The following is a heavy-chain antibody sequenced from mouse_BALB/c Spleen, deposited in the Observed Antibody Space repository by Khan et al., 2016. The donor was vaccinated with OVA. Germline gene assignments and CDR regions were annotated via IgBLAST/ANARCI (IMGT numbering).Heavy chain of an antibody. CDR3: TRRGVYGIFAY. J-gene: IGHJ3*01. D-gene: IGHD2-1*01. V-gene: IGHV1-7*01. Sequence: QVQLKESGAELAQPGASVKMSCQTSGYTFTTYWMHWVKQRPGQGLEWIGYINPSTGYTEYNQRFKDKATLTTDKSSSTAYIQLSRLTSEDSAVYYCTRRGVYGIFAYWGQGTPVTVSA. CDR2: INPSTGYT. CDR1: GYTFTTYW.